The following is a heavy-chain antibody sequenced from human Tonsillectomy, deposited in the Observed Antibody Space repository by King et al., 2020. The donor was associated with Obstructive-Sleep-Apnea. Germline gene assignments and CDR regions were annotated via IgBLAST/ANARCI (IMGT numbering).Heavy chain of an antibody. CDR3: ARRLTEAGLYYFDY. Sequence: VQLQESGPGLVKPSETLSLTCTVAGGSISSYYWSCIRQPPGKGLWWVGYIYYSGSTNYNPSLKSRVPISVDTAKNQFSLKLSSVTAADTASYYCARRLTEAGLYYFDYWGQGTLVTVSS. CDR2: IYYSGST. CDR1: GGSISSYY. D-gene: IGHD6-13*01. V-gene: IGHV4-59*01. J-gene: IGHJ4*02.